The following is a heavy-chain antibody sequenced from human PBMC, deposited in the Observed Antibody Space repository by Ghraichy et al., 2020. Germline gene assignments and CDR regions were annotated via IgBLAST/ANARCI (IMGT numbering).Heavy chain of an antibody. D-gene: IGHD4-23*01. CDR1: GFSFSDYF. CDR2: IGGRGTTK. Sequence: GGSLRLSCVASGFSFSDYFMTWIRQAPGKGLEWIAYIGGRGTTKYYAESVEGRFTIPRDNAKNSLYLQMDSLEAADTAIYYCARGSFDYGGNSDYFDSWGQGSLVTVSS. J-gene: IGHJ4*02. CDR3: ARGSFDYGGNSDYFDS. V-gene: IGHV3-11*01.